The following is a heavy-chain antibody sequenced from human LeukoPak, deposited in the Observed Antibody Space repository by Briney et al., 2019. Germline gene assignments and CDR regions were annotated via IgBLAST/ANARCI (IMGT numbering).Heavy chain of an antibody. J-gene: IGHJ4*02. CDR2: INPNSGGT. Sequence: ASVKVSRKASGYAFTGYYMHWVRQAPGQGLEWMGWINPNSGGTNYAQKFQGRVTMTRDTSISTAYMELSRLRSDDTAVYYCARVYYDILTGYSYFDYWGQGTLVTVSS. CDR1: GYAFTGYY. V-gene: IGHV1-2*02. D-gene: IGHD3-9*01. CDR3: ARVYYDILTGYSYFDY.